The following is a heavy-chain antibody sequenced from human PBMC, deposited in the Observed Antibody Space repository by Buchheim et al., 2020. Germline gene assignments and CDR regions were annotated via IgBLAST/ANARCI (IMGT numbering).Heavy chain of an antibody. CDR1: GGSISSSSYY. V-gene: IGHV4-39*01. J-gene: IGHJ4*02. CDR3: ARRGSRDGATIDY. Sequence: QLQLQESGPGLVKPSETLSLTCTVSGGSISSSSYYWGWIRQPPGKGLEWIGSIYYSGRTYYNPSLKSRVTISVDTSKNQFSLKLSSVTAADTAVYYCARRGSRDGATIDYWGQGTL. D-gene: IGHD5-24*01. CDR2: IYYSGRT.